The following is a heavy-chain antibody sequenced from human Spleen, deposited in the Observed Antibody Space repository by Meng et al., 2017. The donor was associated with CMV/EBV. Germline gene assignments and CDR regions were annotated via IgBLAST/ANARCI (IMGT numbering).Heavy chain of an antibody. D-gene: IGHD1-26*01. CDR1: GFTFSSYG. J-gene: IGHJ3*02. CDR3: AREPPVEPHAFDI. V-gene: IGHV3-30*02. CDR2: IRYDGSNK. Sequence: GGSLRLSCAASGFTFSSYGMHWVRQAPGKGLEWVTFIRYDGSNKYYADSVKGRFTISRDNSKNTLYLQMDSLRAEDTAVYYCAREPPVEPHAFDIWGQGTMVTVSS.